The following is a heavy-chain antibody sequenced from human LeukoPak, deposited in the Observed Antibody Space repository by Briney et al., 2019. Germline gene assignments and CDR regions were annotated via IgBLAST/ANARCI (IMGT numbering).Heavy chain of an antibody. J-gene: IGHJ5*02. V-gene: IGHV4-31*03. D-gene: IGHD3-9*01. CDR2: IYYSGST. CDR1: GGSISSGGYY. Sequence: PSETLSLTCTVSGGSISSGGYYWSWIRQHPGKGLEWIGYIYYSGSTYYNPSLKSRVTISVDTSKNQFSLKLSSVTAADTAVYYCATTVLRYFDWLSFSIHETPNWFDPWGQGTLVTVSS. CDR3: ATTVLRYFDWLSFSIHETPNWFDP.